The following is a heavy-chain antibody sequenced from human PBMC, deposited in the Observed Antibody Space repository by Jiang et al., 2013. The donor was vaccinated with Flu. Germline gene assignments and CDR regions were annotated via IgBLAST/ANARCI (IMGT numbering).Heavy chain of an antibody. CDR1: GFSLSTSGMC. D-gene: IGHD6-25*01. CDR3: ARSLLGGIAATDDAFDI. CDR2: IDWDDDK. Sequence: VIPTQTLTLTCTFSGFSLSTSGMCVSWIRQPPGKALEWLARIDWDDDKYYSTSLKTRLTISKDTSKNQVVLTMTNMDPVDTATYYCARSLLGGIAATDDAFDIWGQGTMVTVSS. J-gene: IGHJ3*02. V-gene: IGHV2-70*11.